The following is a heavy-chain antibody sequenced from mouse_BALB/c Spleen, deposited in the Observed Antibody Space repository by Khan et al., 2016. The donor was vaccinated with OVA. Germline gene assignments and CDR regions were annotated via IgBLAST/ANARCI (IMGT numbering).Heavy chain of an antibody. J-gene: IGHJ3*01. Sequence: EVELVESGGDLVKPGGSLKLSCAASGFTFSTYGMSWVRQTPDKRLEWVATVSTGGSSTYYPDSVKGRFTISRDNTKNTLYLQMSSLKSEDTAMFYCARLAYYLVSEGFAYWGQETLVTVSA. CDR3: ARLAYYLVSEGFAY. CDR1: GFTFSTYG. D-gene: IGHD1-1*01. CDR2: VSTGGSST. V-gene: IGHV5-6*01.